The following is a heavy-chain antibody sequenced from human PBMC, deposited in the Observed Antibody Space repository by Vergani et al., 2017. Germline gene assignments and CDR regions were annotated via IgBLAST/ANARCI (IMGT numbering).Heavy chain of an antibody. CDR2: ISWDGGST. D-gene: IGHD3-9*01. CDR1: GFTFDDYT. CDR3: ARARCIETCYMSNWLDS. J-gene: IGHJ5*01. Sequence: EVQLVESGGGLVQPGGSLRLSCAASGFTFDDYTMHWVRQAPGKGLEWVSLISWDGGSTYYADSVKGRFTISRDNSKNSLYLQMNSLRVEDTGVYYCARARCIETCYMSNWLDSWGQGTLVTVSS. V-gene: IGHV3-43*01.